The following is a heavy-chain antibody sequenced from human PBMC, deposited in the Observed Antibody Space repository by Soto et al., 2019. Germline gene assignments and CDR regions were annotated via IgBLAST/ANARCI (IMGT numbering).Heavy chain of an antibody. D-gene: IGHD3-22*01. Sequence: QVQLVQSGAEVKKPGSSVKVSCKASGGTFSSYTISWVRQAPGRGLEWMGRIIPILGIANYAQKFQGRVTITADKSTSTAYMELSSLRSEDTAVYYCARGDDSSGYQTFDYWGQGTLVTVSS. J-gene: IGHJ4*02. V-gene: IGHV1-69*02. CDR3: ARGDDSSGYQTFDY. CDR1: GGTFSSYT. CDR2: IIPILGIA.